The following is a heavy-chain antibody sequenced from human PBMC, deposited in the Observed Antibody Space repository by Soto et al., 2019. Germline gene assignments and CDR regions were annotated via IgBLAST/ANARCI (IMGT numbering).Heavy chain of an antibody. Sequence: ASVKVSCKXSGYTFTSYGISWVRQAPGQGLEWMGWISAYNGNTNYAQKLQGRVTMTTDTSTSTAYMELRSLRSDDTAVYYCARGSSSGNYYYYYGMDVWGQGTTVTVSS. D-gene: IGHD1-26*01. V-gene: IGHV1-18*04. J-gene: IGHJ6*02. CDR1: GYTFTSYG. CDR3: ARGSSSGNYYYYYGMDV. CDR2: ISAYNGNT.